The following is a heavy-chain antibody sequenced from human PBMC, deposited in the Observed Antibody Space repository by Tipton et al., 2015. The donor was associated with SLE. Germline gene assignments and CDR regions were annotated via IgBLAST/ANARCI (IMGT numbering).Heavy chain of an antibody. CDR2: IYSSGST. V-gene: IGHV4-39*07. D-gene: IGHD3-16*01. J-gene: IGHJ5*02. Sequence: TLSLTCTVSGGSISSSSYYWGWIRQPPGKGREWIGSIYSSGSTYYNPSLKSRVTISIDTYKNQFSLKLTSVTAADTAVYYCARVGAASGARYFDPWGQGMLVTVSS. CDR3: ARVGAASGARYFDP. CDR1: GGSISSSSYY.